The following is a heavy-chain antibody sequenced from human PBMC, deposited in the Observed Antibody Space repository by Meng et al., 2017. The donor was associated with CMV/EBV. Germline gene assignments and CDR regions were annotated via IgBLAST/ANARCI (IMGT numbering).Heavy chain of an antibody. CDR1: GYTFTGYY. D-gene: IGHD1-26*01. CDR2: INPNSGGT. J-gene: IGHJ5*02. Sequence: ASVKVSCQASGYTFTGYYMHWLRQDPGQGLEWMGWINPNSGGTNYAQKFQGRVTMTMDTSISTAYMELSRLRSDDTAVYYCARDRVVRIVGATTDWFDPWGQGTLVTVSS. V-gene: IGHV1-2*02. CDR3: ARDRVVRIVGATTDWFDP.